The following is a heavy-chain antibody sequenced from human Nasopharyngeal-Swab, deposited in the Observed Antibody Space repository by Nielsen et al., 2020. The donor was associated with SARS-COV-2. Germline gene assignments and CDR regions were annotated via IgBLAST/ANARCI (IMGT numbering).Heavy chain of an antibody. CDR3: AKHQYSSSSNWFDP. J-gene: IGHJ5*02. CDR1: GGTFSSYA. Sequence: VKVSCKASGGTFSSYAISWVRQAPGQGLEWMGGIIPIFGTANYAQKFQGRVTITADESTSTAYMELSSLRSEDTAVYYCAKHQYSSSSNWFDPWGQGTLVTVSS. V-gene: IGHV1-69*13. D-gene: IGHD6-6*01. CDR2: IIPIFGTA.